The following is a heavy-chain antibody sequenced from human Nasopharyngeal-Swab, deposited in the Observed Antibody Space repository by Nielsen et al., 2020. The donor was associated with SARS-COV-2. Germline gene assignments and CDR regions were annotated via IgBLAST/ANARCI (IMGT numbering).Heavy chain of an antibody. J-gene: IGHJ1*01. CDR2: ISNDGSNK. V-gene: IGHV3-30*03. Sequence: LSLTCAASGFTVNSYGMHWVRQAPGKGLEWVAVISNDGSNKYYADSVKGRFTISRDNSKNTLYLQMNSLSAEDTAVYYCARGVVVVTSYFQYWGQGTLVTVSS. CDR3: ARGVVVVTSYFQY. CDR1: GFTVNSYG. D-gene: IGHD2-15*01.